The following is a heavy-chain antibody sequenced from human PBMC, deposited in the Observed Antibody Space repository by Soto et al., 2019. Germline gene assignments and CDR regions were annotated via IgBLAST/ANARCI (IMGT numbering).Heavy chain of an antibody. V-gene: IGHV1-46*03. J-gene: IGHJ3*02. Sequence: GASVKVSCKASGYTFTSYYMHWVRQAPGQGLEWMGIINPSGGSTSYAQKFQGRVTMTRDTSTSTVYMELSSLRSEDTAVYYCARDADCSSTSCSDGPDAFDIWGQGTMVTVSS. CDR1: GYTFTSYY. D-gene: IGHD2-2*01. CDR3: ARDADCSSTSCSDGPDAFDI. CDR2: INPSGGST.